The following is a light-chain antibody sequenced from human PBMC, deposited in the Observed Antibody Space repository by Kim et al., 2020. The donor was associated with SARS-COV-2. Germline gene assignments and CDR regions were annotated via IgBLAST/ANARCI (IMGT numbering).Light chain of an antibody. CDR3: SSYTSSSTLV. Sequence: GQSINISCTGTNSDVGGYTYVSWYQQHPGKAPRLMIYEVSDRPSGVSHRFSGSKSGNKASLTISGLQAEDEAHYYCSSYTSSSTLVFGGGTKRTVL. CDR1: NSDVGGYTY. V-gene: IGLV2-14*01. J-gene: IGLJ2*01. CDR2: EVS.